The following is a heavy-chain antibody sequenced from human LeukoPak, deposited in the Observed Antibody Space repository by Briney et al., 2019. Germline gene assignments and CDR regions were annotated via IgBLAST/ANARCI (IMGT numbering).Heavy chain of an antibody. D-gene: IGHD3-9*01. Sequence: SETLSLTCAVYGGSFSGYYWSWIRQPPGKGLEWIGEINHSGSTNYNPSLKSRVTISVDTSKNQFSLKLSSVTAADTAVYYCARHPGSGILTGYRYYFDYWGQGTLVTVSS. CDR1: GGSFSGYY. CDR2: INHSGST. J-gene: IGHJ4*02. V-gene: IGHV4-34*01. CDR3: ARHPGSGILTGYRYYFDY.